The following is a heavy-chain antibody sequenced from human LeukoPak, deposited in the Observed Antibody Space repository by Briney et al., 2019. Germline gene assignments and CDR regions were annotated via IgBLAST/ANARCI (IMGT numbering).Heavy chain of an antibody. V-gene: IGHV3-48*01. Sequence: GGSLRLSCAASGFTFITYSMNGVRQAPGKGLEWVSYISSSSSTIYYADSVKGRFTISRDNAKNSLYLQMNSLRAEDTAVYYCARGAITMIAYYFDYWGQGTLVTVSS. D-gene: IGHD3-22*01. CDR2: ISSSSSTI. J-gene: IGHJ4*02. CDR1: GFTFITYS. CDR3: ARGAITMIAYYFDY.